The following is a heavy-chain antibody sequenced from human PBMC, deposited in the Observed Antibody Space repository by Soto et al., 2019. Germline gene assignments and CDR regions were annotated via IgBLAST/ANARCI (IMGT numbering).Heavy chain of an antibody. V-gene: IGHV3-23*01. CDR3: ARKVVGSTSRPDYWYFDL. J-gene: IGHJ2*01. CDR1: GFTFINYA. CDR2: IRGGGDAT. D-gene: IGHD2-21*01. Sequence: EVQLLESGGDSVQPGGSVRLSCAGSGFTFINYAMNWVRQAPGKGLEGVSTIRGGGDATFFADSVRGRFTFSRDNSRTTVHLQMNSLGVDDTAVYYCARKVVGSTSRPDYWYFDLWGRGTLVTVSS.